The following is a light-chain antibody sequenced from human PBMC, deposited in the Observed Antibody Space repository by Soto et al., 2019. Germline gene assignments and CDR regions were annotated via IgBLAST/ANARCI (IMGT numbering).Light chain of an antibody. V-gene: IGLV2-14*01. CDR1: SSDVGGYSY. Sequence: QSALTQPASVSGSPGQSITISCTGTSSDVGGYSYVSWYQQHPGKAPKLMIYEVSNRPSGVSNRFSGSKSGNTASLTISGLHAEYGADYSCSSFSSSSTLVVFGGGTKLTVL. J-gene: IGLJ2*01. CDR2: EVS. CDR3: SSFSSSSTLVV.